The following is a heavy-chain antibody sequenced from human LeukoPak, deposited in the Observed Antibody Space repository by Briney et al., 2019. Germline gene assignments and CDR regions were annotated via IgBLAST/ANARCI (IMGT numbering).Heavy chain of an antibody. CDR2: INTNTGNP. V-gene: IGHV7-4-1*02. CDR3: ARVVSVDWGLYYFDY. CDR1: GYTFTSYA. J-gene: IGHJ4*02. Sequence: ASVKVSCKASGYTFTSYAMNWVRQAPGQGLEWMGWINTNTGNPTYAQGFTGRFVFSLDTSVSTAYLQISSLKAEDTAVYYCARVVSVDWGLYYFDYWGQGTLSPSPQ. D-gene: IGHD3-9*01.